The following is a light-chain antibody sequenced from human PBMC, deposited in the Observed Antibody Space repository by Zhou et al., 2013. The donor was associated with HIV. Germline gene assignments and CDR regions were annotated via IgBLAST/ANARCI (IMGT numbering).Light chain of an antibody. J-gene: IGLJ2*01. V-gene: IGLV3-21*04. CDR2: YDS. CDR1: NIGSKR. Sequence: SYVLTQPPSVSVAPGKTARITCGENNIGSKRVHWYQQKPGQAPILVIYYDSDRPSGIPERFSGSNSGNTATLTISRVEAGDEADYYCQVWDTSRDHPGVFGGGTKLTVL. CDR3: QVWDTSRDHPGV.